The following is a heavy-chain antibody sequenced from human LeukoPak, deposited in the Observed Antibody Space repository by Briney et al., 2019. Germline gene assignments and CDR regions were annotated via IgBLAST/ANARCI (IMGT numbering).Heavy chain of an antibody. CDR3: ARNTPSLTTYGMDV. V-gene: IGHV3-33*01. Sequence: PGGSLRLSCAASGFTFSSYGMHWVRQAPGKGLEWVAVIWYDGSRKYYADSVKGRFTISRDNSKNTLYLQMNSLGAEDTAVYYCARNTPSLTTYGMDVWGQGTTVTVSS. D-gene: IGHD1-14*01. J-gene: IGHJ6*02. CDR2: IWYDGSRK. CDR1: GFTFSSYG.